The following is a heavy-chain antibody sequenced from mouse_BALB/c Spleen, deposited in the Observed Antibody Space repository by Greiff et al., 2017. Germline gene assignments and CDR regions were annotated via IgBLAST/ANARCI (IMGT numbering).Heavy chain of an antibody. J-gene: IGHJ2*01. D-gene: IGHD3-1*01. CDR1: GYAFTNYL. CDR3: ARQLGLFDY. CDR2: INPGSGGT. V-gene: IGHV1-54*01. Sequence: QVQLQQSGAELVRPGTSVKVSCKASGYAFTNYLIEWVKQRPGQGLEWIGVINPGSGGTNYNEKFKGKATLTADKSSSTAYMQLSSLTSDDSAVYFCARQLGLFDYWGQGTTLTVSS.